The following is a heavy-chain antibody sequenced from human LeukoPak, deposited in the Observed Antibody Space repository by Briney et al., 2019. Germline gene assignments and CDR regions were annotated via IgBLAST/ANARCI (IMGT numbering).Heavy chain of an antibody. D-gene: IGHD6-13*01. CDR3: ASGGYSSSWYHDS. J-gene: IGHJ4*02. V-gene: IGHV3-21*01. Sequence: GGSLRLSCAASGFTFSSYWMHWVRQAPGKGLVWVSSISSSSSYMYYADSVKGRFTISRDNAKNSLYMQVNSLRAEDTAVYYCASGGYSSSWYHDSWGQGTLVTVSS. CDR2: ISSSSSYM. CDR1: GFTFSSYW.